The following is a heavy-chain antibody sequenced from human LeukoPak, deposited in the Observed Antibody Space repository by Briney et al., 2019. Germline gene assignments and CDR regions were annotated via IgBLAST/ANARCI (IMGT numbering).Heavy chain of an antibody. CDR3: ARGCPGGYSSSWYYYFDY. D-gene: IGHD6-13*01. Sequence: SETLSLTCAVYGGSFSGYYWSWIRQPPGKGLEWIGEINHSGSTNYNPSLKSRVTISVDTSKNQFSLKLNSVTAADTAVYYCARGCPGGYSSSWYYYFDYWGQGTLVTVSS. CDR1: GGSFSGYY. V-gene: IGHV4-34*01. CDR2: INHSGST. J-gene: IGHJ4*02.